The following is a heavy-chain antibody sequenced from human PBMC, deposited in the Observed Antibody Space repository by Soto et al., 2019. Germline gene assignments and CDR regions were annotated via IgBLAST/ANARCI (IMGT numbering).Heavy chain of an antibody. CDR3: AKGSYCTNGVCYTGDY. Sequence: EVQLLESGGGLVQPGGSLRLSCEASGFTFSSYAMSWVRQAPGKGLEWVSAISGSGGSTYYADSVKGRFTISRDNSKTTLYLQRNSMRAEDTAVYYCAKGSYCTNGVCYTGDYWCQGTLVTVSS. D-gene: IGHD2-8*01. V-gene: IGHV3-23*01. CDR1: GFTFSSYA. CDR2: ISGSGGST. J-gene: IGHJ4*02.